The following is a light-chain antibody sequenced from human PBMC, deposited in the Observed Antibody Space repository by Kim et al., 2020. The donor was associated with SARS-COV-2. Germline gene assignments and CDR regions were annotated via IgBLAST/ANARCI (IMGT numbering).Light chain of an antibody. CDR3: QVWDSSTAWV. CDR1: NIGSKK. V-gene: IGLV3-9*01. J-gene: IGLJ3*02. Sequence: VTRGPTARIGCGGNNIGSKKVHWYQQKPGQAPVLVIYRNSNRPSGIPERFSGSNSGNTATLTISRAQAGDEADYYCQVWDSSTAWVFGGGTQLTVL. CDR2: RNS.